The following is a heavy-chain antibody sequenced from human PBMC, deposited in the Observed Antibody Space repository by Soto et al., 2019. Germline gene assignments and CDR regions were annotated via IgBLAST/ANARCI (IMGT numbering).Heavy chain of an antibody. Sequence: ASVKVSCKASGYTFTSYYMHWVRQAPGQGLERMGIINPTGGSTSYAQKFQDRVTMTRDTSTSTDYMELSGLRSEDTAVYYCARGNSGWYFYYFDYWGQGTLVTSPQ. CDR2: INPTGGST. D-gene: IGHD6-19*01. CDR3: ARGNSGWYFYYFDY. CDR1: GYTFTSYY. V-gene: IGHV1-46*01. J-gene: IGHJ4*02.